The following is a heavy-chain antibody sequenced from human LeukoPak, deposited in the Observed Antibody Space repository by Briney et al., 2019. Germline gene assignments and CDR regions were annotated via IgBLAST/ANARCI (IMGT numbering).Heavy chain of an antibody. CDR1: GGSFSGYY. J-gene: IGHJ4*02. V-gene: IGHV4-34*01. CDR3: ARGKGRRDGYNFRYGSLHFDY. Sequence: KASETLSLTCAVSGGSFSGYYWSWIRQPPGKGLEWIGEINHSGSTNYNPSLKSRVTISVDTSKNQFSLKLSSVTAADTAVYYCARGKGRRDGYNFRYGSLHFDYWGQGTLVTVSS. CDR2: INHSGST. D-gene: IGHD5-24*01.